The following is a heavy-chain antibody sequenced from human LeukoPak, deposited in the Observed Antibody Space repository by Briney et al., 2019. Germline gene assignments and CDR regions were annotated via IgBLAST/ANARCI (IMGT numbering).Heavy chain of an antibody. CDR2: IYYSGSNNYGST. CDR3: ARRITVVNTGRFDP. J-gene: IGHJ5*02. CDR1: GGSISSSSYY. Sequence: SETLSLTCTVSGGSISSSSYYWSWIRQAPGKGLEWIGYIYYSGSNNYGSTNYNPSLKSRVTISVDTSKNQFSLKLSSVAAADTAVYYCARRITVVNTGRFDPWGQGTLVTVSS. V-gene: IGHV4-61*05. D-gene: IGHD3-10*01.